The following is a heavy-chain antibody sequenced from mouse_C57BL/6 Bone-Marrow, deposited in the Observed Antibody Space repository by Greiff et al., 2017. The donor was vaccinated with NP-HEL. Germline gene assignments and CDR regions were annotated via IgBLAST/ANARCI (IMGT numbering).Heavy chain of an antibody. CDR1: GFNIKDYY. CDR2: IDPEDGDT. CDR3: TCYYSNWDY. J-gene: IGHJ2*01. V-gene: IGHV14-1*01. D-gene: IGHD2-5*01. Sequence: VQLKESGAELVRPGASVKLSCTASGFNIKDYYMHWVKQRPEQGLEWIGRIDPEDGDTEYAPKFQGKATITADTSSNTAYLQLSSLTSEDTAVYYCTCYYSNWDYWGQGTTLTVSS.